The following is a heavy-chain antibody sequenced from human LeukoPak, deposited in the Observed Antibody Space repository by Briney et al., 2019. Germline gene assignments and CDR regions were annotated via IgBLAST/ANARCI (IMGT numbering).Heavy chain of an antibody. Sequence: SETLSLTCTVSGGSISSGTYSWNWIRQPAGKELEWIGQIHTSGSTKYNPSLNSRVTISVDTSKNQFSLKLSSVTAADTAVYYCAREARRGACFDYWGQGTLVTVSS. CDR1: GGSISSGTYS. CDR3: AREARRGACFDY. V-gene: IGHV4-61*09. D-gene: IGHD1-26*01. J-gene: IGHJ4*02. CDR2: IHTSGST.